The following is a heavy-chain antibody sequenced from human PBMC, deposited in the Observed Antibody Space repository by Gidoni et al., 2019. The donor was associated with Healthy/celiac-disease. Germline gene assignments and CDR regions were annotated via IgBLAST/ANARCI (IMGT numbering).Heavy chain of an antibody. J-gene: IGHJ6*02. Sequence: QVPLVESGGGVVQPGRSLRLYCPASGFTFSSYGMHWVRQAPGKGLEWVAVISYDGSNKYYADSVKGRFTISRDNSKNTLYLQMNSRRAEDTAVYYCARGMVRGYYYYYGMDVWGQGTTVTVSS. D-gene: IGHD3-10*01. CDR2: ISYDGSNK. CDR1: GFTFSSYG. V-gene: IGHV3-30*03. CDR3: ARGMVRGYYYYYGMDV.